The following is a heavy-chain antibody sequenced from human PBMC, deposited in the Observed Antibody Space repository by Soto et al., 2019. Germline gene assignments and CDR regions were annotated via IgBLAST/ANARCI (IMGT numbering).Heavy chain of an antibody. CDR3: ARGPSMGWFDP. D-gene: IGHD3-10*01. V-gene: IGHV4-34*01. CDR1: GGSFSGYY. Sequence: SEALSLTCAVYGGSFSGYYWSWIRQPPGKGLEWIGEINHSGSTNYNPSLKSRVTISVDTSKNQFSLKLSSVTAADTAVDYCARGPSMGWFDPWGQGTLVTVSS. CDR2: INHSGST. J-gene: IGHJ5*02.